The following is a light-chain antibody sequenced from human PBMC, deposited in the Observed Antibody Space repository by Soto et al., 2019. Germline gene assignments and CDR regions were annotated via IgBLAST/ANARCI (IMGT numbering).Light chain of an antibody. CDR2: DSS. CDR3: QQRKHWPPIT. Sequence: EVVLTQSPGTLSLSPGERATLSCRASQSVSSSDLAWYQQRPGQPPRLLIFDSSNRATGVPVRFSGSGSGTVFTLTIGSLEPEDSAVYYCQQRKHWPPITFGQGTRLEIK. V-gene: IGKV3D-20*02. J-gene: IGKJ5*01. CDR1: QSVSSSD.